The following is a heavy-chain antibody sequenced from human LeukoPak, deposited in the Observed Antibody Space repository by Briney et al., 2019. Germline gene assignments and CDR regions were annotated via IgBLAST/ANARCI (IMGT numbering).Heavy chain of an antibody. CDR2: INHSGST. J-gene: IGHJ4*02. Sequence: SETLSLTCAVYGGSFSGYYWSWIRQPPGKGLEWIGEINHSGSTNYNPSLKSRVTISVDTSKNQFSLKLSSVTAADTAVYYCAGWGSYRYFDYWGRGTLVTVSS. D-gene: IGHD3-16*02. CDR3: AGWGSYRYFDY. V-gene: IGHV4-34*01. CDR1: GGSFSGYY.